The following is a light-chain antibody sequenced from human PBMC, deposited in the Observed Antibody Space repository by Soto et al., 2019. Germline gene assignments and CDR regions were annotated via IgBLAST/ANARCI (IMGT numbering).Light chain of an antibody. CDR2: GAY. CDR1: QNINSN. J-gene: IGKJ2*01. Sequence: IVITQSPVTLSVSPGDRATLSCRASQNINSNLAWYQQRPGQAPRLLIYGAYNRASGVPDRFSGSGSGTEFTLTITSLQSEDFAVYYCQQHHDWPSAFGQGTKVDIK. CDR3: QQHHDWPSA. V-gene: IGKV3-15*01.